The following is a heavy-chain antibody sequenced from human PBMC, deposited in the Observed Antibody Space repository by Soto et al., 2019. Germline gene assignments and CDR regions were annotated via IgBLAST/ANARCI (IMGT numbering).Heavy chain of an antibody. V-gene: IGHV3-73*02. CDR2: IRSKANSYAT. CDR3: TRQPQSIAVAGSPRYYYGMDV. J-gene: IGHJ6*02. D-gene: IGHD6-19*01. Sequence: EVQLVESGGGLVQPGGSLKLSCAASGFTFSGSAMHWVRQASGKGLEWVGRIRSKANSYATAYAASVKGRFTISRDDSKNTAYLQMNSLKTEDTAVYYCTRQPQSIAVAGSPRYYYGMDVWGQGTTVTVSS. CDR1: GFTFSGSA.